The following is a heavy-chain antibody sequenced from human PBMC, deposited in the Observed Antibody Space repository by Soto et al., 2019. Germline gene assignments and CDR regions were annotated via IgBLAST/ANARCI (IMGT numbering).Heavy chain of an antibody. V-gene: IGHV3-74*01. D-gene: IGHD5-18*01. CDR2: INSDGSST. CDR3: ASLYSYGYLYYYYYGMDV. J-gene: IGHJ6*02. Sequence: GGSLRLSCAASGCTSSSYWMHWVRPAPGKGLVWVSRINSDGSSTSYADSVKGRFTISRDNAKNTLYLQMNSLRAEDTAVYYCASLYSYGYLYYYYYGMDVWGQVTTVTVSS. CDR1: GCTSSSYW.